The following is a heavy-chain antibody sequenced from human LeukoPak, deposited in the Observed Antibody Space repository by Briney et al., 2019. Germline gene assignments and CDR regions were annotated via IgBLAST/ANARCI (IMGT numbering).Heavy chain of an antibody. CDR3: ARDNPGIAAAGTFYYYYYMDV. D-gene: IGHD6-13*01. CDR2: IKQDGSEK. CDR1: GFTSSSYR. J-gene: IGHJ6*03. Sequence: QPGGSLRLSCAASGFTSSSYRMGWVRQAPGKGLEWVAKIKQDGSEKSYVDSVKGRFTISRDNSKNTLYLQMNSLRAEDTAVYYCARDNPGIAAAGTFYYYYYMDVWGKGTTVTVSS. V-gene: IGHV3-7*01.